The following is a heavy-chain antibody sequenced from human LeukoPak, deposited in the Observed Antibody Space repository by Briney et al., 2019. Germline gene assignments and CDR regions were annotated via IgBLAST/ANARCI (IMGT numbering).Heavy chain of an antibody. Sequence: SETLSLTCTVSGXSISSYYGNWIRQPPGKGLEWIGFIYYSGSTNYNPSVKSRVTISIDTSKNQFSLKLSSVTAADTAVYYCALSRGGYYDSSGPSWAFDIWGQGTVVTVSS. D-gene: IGHD3-22*01. V-gene: IGHV4-59*01. J-gene: IGHJ3*02. CDR3: ALSRGGYYDSSGPSWAFDI. CDR2: IYYSGST. CDR1: GXSISSYY.